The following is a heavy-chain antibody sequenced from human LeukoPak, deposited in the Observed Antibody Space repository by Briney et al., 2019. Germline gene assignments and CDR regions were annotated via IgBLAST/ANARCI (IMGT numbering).Heavy chain of an antibody. CDR2: ISYDGSNK. D-gene: IGHD5-18*01. V-gene: IGHV3-30*18. CDR3: AKDSRGYSYGHGSVIVAPDAFDI. Sequence: GGSLRLSCAASGFTFSSYWMSWVRQAPGKGLEWVAVISYDGSNKYYADSVKGRFTISRDNSKNTLYLQMNSLRAEDTAVYYCAKDSRGYSYGHGSVIVAPDAFDIWGQGTMVTVSS. J-gene: IGHJ3*02. CDR1: GFTFSSYW.